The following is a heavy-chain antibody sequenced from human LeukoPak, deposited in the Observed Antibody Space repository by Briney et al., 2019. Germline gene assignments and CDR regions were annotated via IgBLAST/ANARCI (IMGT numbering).Heavy chain of an antibody. D-gene: IGHD3-22*01. CDR3: ARDVYYDSSGYYRAFDI. V-gene: IGHV1-69*04. J-gene: IGHJ3*02. Sequence: SVKVSCKASGYTFTGYYMHWVRQAPGQGLEWMGRIIPILGLANYAQKFQGRVTVTADKSTSTAYMELSSLRSEDTAVYYCARDVYYDSSGYYRAFDIWGQGTMVTASS. CDR1: GYTFTGYY. CDR2: IIPILGLA.